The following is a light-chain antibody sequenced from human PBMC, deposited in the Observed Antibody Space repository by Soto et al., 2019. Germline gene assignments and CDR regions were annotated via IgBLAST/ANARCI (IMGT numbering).Light chain of an antibody. Sequence: IVLTQSPGTVTLSPGDRATLSCRANQSIASSFLSWYQQKPGQAPRLLIYGASTRATGIPDRFSGSGSGKDFTLTISRLEPEDFAVYYCQQGWTCGQGTKVEIK. J-gene: IGKJ1*01. CDR2: GAS. CDR3: QQGWT. CDR1: QSIASSF. V-gene: IGKV3-20*01.